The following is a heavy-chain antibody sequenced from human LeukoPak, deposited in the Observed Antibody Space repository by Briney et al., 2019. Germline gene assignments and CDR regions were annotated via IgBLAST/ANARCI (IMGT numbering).Heavy chain of an antibody. Sequence: GGSLRLPCAASGFTFSSYPMSWVRQAPGKGLEWVSAISGSGGSTYYADSVKGRFTISRDNSKNTLYLQMNSLRAEDTAVYYCAKRIMRLAGTPGAFDIWGQGTMVTVSS. CDR3: AKRIMRLAGTPGAFDI. V-gene: IGHV3-23*01. J-gene: IGHJ3*02. CDR2: ISGSGGST. D-gene: IGHD6-19*01. CDR1: GFTFSSYP.